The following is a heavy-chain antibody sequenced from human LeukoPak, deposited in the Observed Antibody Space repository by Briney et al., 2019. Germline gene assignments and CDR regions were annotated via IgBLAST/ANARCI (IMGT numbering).Heavy chain of an antibody. Sequence: ASVKVSCKASGYTFTSYGISWVRQAPGQGLEWMGWISAYNGNTNYAQKLQGRVTMTTDTSTSTAYMELRSLRSDDTAVYYCARDRGYYYDSHPDGMDVWGQGTTVTVSS. CDR1: GYTFTSYG. D-gene: IGHD3-22*01. V-gene: IGHV1-18*01. CDR3: ARDRGYYYDSHPDGMDV. CDR2: ISAYNGNT. J-gene: IGHJ6*02.